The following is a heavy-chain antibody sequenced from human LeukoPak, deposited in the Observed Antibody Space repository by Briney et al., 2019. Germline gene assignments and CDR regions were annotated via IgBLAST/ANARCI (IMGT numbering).Heavy chain of an antibody. CDR3: GRHFPETGRDEPPLEY. D-gene: IGHD3-10*01. Sequence: PSETLSLTCTVSGGSISSSDSYWAWVRQPPGKGLEWIGSICFSRTTYYNPSLKSRVTMSIDTSKNHFSLKVASVTAADTAVYYCGRHFPETGRDEPPLEYWGQGSLFTVSS. J-gene: IGHJ4*02. V-gene: IGHV4-39*01. CDR2: ICFSRTT. CDR1: GGSISSSDSY.